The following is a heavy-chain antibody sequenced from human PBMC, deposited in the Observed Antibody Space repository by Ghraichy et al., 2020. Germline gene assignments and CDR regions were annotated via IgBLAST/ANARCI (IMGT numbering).Heavy chain of an antibody. Sequence: SETLSLTCTVSGGSISSYYWSWNRQPPGKGLEWIGYIYYSGSTNYNPSHKSRVTISVDTSKNQFSLKLSSVTAADTAVYYCARDPNPYGDYDRNWFDPWGQGTLVTVSS. CDR3: ARDPNPYGDYDRNWFDP. V-gene: IGHV4-59*01. J-gene: IGHJ5*02. CDR2: IYYSGST. CDR1: GGSISSYY. D-gene: IGHD4-17*01.